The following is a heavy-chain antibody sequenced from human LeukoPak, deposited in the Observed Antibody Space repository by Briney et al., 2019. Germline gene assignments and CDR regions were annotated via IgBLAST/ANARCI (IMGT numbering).Heavy chain of an antibody. CDR3: ARGWFGELPFDY. CDR1: GFPFSRYS. Sequence: PGGSLRLSCAASGFPFSRYSMNWVRQAPGEGPEWVSSITSSSSNKDYVDSVKGRFTVSRDNAKNSLYLQMDSLRVEDTAVYYCARGWFGELPFDYWGQGTLVTVSS. J-gene: IGHJ4*02. D-gene: IGHD3-10*01. V-gene: IGHV3-21*01. CDR2: ITSSSSNK.